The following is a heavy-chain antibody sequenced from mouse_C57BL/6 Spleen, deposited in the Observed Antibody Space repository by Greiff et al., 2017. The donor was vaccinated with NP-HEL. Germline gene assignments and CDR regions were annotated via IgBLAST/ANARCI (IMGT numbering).Heavy chain of an antibody. V-gene: IGHV1-82*01. D-gene: IGHD3-3*01. Sequence: VQVVESGPELVKPGASVKISCKASGYAFSSSWMNWVKQRPGKGLEWIGRIYPGDGDTNYNWKFKGKATLTADKSSSPAYMQLSSLTSEDSAVYFCAGDIGLMDFDYWGQGTTLTVSS. CDR1: GYAFSSSW. CDR2: IYPGDGDT. J-gene: IGHJ2*01. CDR3: AGDIGLMDFDY.